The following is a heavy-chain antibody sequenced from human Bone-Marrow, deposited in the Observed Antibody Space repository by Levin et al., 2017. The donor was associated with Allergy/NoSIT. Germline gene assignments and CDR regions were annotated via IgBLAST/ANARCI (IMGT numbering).Heavy chain of an antibody. CDR1: RFTFNSYA. Sequence: SCADSRFTFNSYAMSWVRQAPGKRLEWVSAISGSGGRTHYADSVKGRFTISRDNSKNTLYLEMNSLRAEDTAVNYCASFALGSLYYGLDVWGQGTTVTVSS. CDR2: ISGSGGRT. J-gene: IGHJ6*02. D-gene: IGHD3-10*01. CDR3: ASFALGSLYYGLDV. V-gene: IGHV3-23*01.